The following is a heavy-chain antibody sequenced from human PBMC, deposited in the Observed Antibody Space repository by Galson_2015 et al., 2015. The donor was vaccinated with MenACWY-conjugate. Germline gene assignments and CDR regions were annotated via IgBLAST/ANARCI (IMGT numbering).Heavy chain of an antibody. Sequence: SLRLSCAASGFTYSTYRMNWVRQAPGKGLEWVSYISSSSSTIYYADSVKGRFTISRDNAKNSLYLQMNTLRDKDTAVYYCARVPGYSYGYYGWWGQGTLVTVSS. J-gene: IGHJ4*02. CDR1: GFTYSTYR. V-gene: IGHV3-48*02. CDR3: ARVPGYSYGYYGW. CDR2: ISSSSSTI. D-gene: IGHD5-18*01.